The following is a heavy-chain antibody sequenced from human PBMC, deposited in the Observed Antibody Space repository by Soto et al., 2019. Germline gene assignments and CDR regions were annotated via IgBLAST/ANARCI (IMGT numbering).Heavy chain of an antibody. J-gene: IGHJ4*02. D-gene: IGHD2-15*01. Sequence: QVQLVQSGAEVKKPGSSVKVSCKASGGTFSSYTISWVRQAPGQGLEWMGRIIPILAIANYAQKFQGRVKITADKSTSTAYMELSSLRSEDTAVYYCARESPQYCSGGSCYPFDCWGQGTLVTVSS. CDR2: IIPILAIA. CDR1: GGTFSSYT. CDR3: ARESPQYCSGGSCYPFDC. V-gene: IGHV1-69*08.